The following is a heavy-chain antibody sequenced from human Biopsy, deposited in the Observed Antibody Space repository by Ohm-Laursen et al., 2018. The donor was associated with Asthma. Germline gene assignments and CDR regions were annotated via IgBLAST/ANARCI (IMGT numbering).Heavy chain of an antibody. J-gene: IGHJ4*02. Sequence: SLRLSFAAPGFVFRSHAMHWVRQAPRKGLEWVEVVSHDGGVAHYAYTMKGRFTITRDNAKSTLYLQMNRLRTDDTAVYYCAKRRGYSDLTDFDHWGQGTLVTVSS. CDR2: VSHDGGVA. CDR3: AKRRGYSDLTDFDH. D-gene: IGHD3-3*01. V-gene: IGHV3-30*18. CDR1: GFVFRSHA.